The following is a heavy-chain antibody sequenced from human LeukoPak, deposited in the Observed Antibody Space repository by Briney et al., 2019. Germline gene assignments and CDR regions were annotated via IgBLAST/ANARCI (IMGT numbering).Heavy chain of an antibody. Sequence: SGPTLVKPTQTLTLTCTFSGFSLSTSGVGVGWIRQPPGKALEWLSLIYWDDDKRYSPSLKSRPTITKDTSKNQVVLTMTNMDPVDTATYYCAHRSYGDYVYGDYFDYWGQGTLVTVSS. V-gene: IGHV2-5*02. CDR3: AHRSYGDYVYGDYFDY. J-gene: IGHJ4*02. CDR1: GFSLSTSGVG. CDR2: IYWDDDK. D-gene: IGHD4-17*01.